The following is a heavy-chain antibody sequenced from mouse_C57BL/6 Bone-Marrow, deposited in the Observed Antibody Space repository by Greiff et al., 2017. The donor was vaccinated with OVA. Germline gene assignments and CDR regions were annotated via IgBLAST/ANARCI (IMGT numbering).Heavy chain of an antibody. CDR2: ISNLAYSI. J-gene: IGHJ4*01. V-gene: IGHV5-15*01. CDR3: ASPYYYVSSYAMDY. D-gene: IGHD1-1*01. Sequence: EVQRVESGGGLVQPGGSLKLSCAASGFTFSDYGMAWVRQAPRKGPEWVAFISNLAYSIYYADTVTGRFTISREKAKNTLYLEMSSLRSEDTAMYYCASPYYYVSSYAMDYWGQGTSVTVSS. CDR1: GFTFSDYG.